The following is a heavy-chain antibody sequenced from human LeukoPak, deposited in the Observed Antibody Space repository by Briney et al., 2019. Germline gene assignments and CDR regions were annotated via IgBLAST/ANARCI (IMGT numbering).Heavy chain of an antibody. J-gene: IGHJ4*02. V-gene: IGHV3-23*01. Sequence: GGSLRLSCAASGFTFSFSNYAMTWVRQAPGKGPEWVSGITGSGDSTYYADSVKGRFAISRDNSKNTLYLQMNSLRVEDTAVYYCAKWGLDYWGQGTLVTVSS. CDR3: AKWGLDY. CDR1: GFTFSFSNYA. CDR2: ITGSGDST. D-gene: IGHD3-16*01.